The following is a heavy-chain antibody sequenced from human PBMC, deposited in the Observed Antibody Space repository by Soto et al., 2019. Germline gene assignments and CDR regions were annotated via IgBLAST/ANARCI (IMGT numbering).Heavy chain of an antibody. Sequence: EVQLVESGGGLAKPGGSLRLSCAVSGFNLNDAWMNWVRQPPGKGLEWGGLLKSKSDGGTTDYAAPVKGRFTISRDDSKNTLYLQMSSLKSEDTAVYYCATLATYGSGNYFVIWGQGTLVTVSS. CDR3: ATLATYGSGNYFVI. CDR1: GFNLNDAW. CDR2: LKSKSDGGTT. D-gene: IGHD3-10*01. V-gene: IGHV3-15*07. J-gene: IGHJ4*02.